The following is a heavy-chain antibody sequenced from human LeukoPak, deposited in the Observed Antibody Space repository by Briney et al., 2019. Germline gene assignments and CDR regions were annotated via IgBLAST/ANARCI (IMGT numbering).Heavy chain of an antibody. CDR1: GGSFNYYY. CDR2: INYSGTT. V-gene: IGHV4-34*01. D-gene: IGHD2-15*01. J-gene: IGHJ1*01. Sequence: SETLSLTCAVYGGSFNYYYWTWIRQSPGKGLEWIGEINYSGTTNYNPSLKSRVTISMDTSKNQFSLKLSSVTAADTAVYYCASINCTGGSGYAYFQHWGQGSLVTVSS. CDR3: ASINCTGGSGYAYFQH.